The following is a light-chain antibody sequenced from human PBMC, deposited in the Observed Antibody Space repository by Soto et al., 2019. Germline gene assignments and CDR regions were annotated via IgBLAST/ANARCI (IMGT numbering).Light chain of an antibody. Sequence: IQMTQSPSSLSASVGDRITITCRASQSISRYLNWYQHKPGKAPKLLINAASSLERGVPSRFSGGGSGTHFTLTISSLQPDDFATYYCLQYYNFSWTFGQGTKVDI. CDR3: LQYYNFSWT. J-gene: IGKJ1*01. CDR2: AAS. CDR1: QSISRY. V-gene: IGKV1-6*01.